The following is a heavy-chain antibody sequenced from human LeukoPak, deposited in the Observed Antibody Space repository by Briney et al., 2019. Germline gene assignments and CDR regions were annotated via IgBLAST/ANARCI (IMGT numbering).Heavy chain of an antibody. J-gene: IGHJ6*02. Sequence: ASVKVSCKASGYSFSTYAITWVRQAPGQGLEWMGWISVYNGNTNFAQKFQDRVTMTTDTTASTAYMELRSLTSDDTAVYYCAAVGATDYYYGMDVWGQGTTVTVSS. V-gene: IGHV1-18*01. D-gene: IGHD1-26*01. CDR3: AAVGATDYYYGMDV. CDR2: ISVYNGNT. CDR1: GYSFSTYA.